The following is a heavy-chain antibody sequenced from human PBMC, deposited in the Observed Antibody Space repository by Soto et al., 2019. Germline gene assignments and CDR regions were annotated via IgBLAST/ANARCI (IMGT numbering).Heavy chain of an antibody. Sequence: QVQLVESGGGVVQPGRSLRLSCAASGFTFSSYGMHWVRQAPGKGLEWVAVIWHDGSKKYYADSVKGRFTISRDNSNNTLYLQMNSLRAEDTAVYYCARASCSSTSCYALDYYYYGMDVWGQGTTVTVSS. V-gene: IGHV3-33*01. CDR2: IWHDGSKK. CDR3: ARASCSSTSCYALDYYYYGMDV. J-gene: IGHJ6*02. D-gene: IGHD2-2*01. CDR1: GFTFSSYG.